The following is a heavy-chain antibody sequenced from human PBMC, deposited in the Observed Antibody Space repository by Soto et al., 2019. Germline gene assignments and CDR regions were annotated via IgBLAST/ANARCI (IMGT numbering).Heavy chain of an antibody. CDR3: ARVSGWYFLDY. CDR1: GYTFTSYA. Sequence: QVQLVQSGAEEKKPGASVKVSCKASGYTFTSYAMHWVRQAPDQRLEWMGWINAGNGNTKYSQKFQGRVTITRDTSASTVYMELSSLRSEDTAVYYCARVSGWYFLDYWGQGTLVTVSS. CDR2: INAGNGNT. V-gene: IGHV1-3*05. J-gene: IGHJ4*02. D-gene: IGHD6-19*01.